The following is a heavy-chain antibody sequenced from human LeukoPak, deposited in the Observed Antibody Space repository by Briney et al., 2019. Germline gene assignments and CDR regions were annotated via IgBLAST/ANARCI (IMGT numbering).Heavy chain of an antibody. CDR1: GFSLSSYD. D-gene: IGHD2/OR15-2a*01. CDR3: ARADCGSSTFNLRSSWFDP. Sequence: PGGSLRLSCADSGFSLSSYDTNWVRQAPGKGLEWVSSISTSSTFIYYTYSVKGRFTISRDNAKNSLYLHMNSLSAEDTAVYYCARADCGSSTFNLRSSWFDPWGEGTLVTVSS. CDR2: ISTSSTFI. J-gene: IGHJ5*02. V-gene: IGHV3-21*01.